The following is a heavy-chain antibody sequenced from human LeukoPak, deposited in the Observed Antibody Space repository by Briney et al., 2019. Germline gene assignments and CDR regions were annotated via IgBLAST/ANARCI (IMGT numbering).Heavy chain of an antibody. V-gene: IGHV3-53*01. CDR2: IYSGGGT. J-gene: IGHJ6*02. CDR3: ARMTLGV. Sequence: PGGSLRLSCAAFGFTVSSNYMSWVRQSPGKGLEWVSVIYSGGGTYYADSVKGRFTISRDNSKNTLYLQMNSLRAEDTAVYCCARMTLGVWGQGTTVTVSS. CDR1: GFTVSSNY.